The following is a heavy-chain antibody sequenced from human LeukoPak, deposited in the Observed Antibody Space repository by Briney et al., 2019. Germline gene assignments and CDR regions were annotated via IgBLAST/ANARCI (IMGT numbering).Heavy chain of an antibody. J-gene: IGHJ4*02. CDR2: TRNKANSYTT. CDR1: GFTFSDHY. CDR3: AREDSEYYFDY. Sequence: GGSLRLSCAASGFTFSDHYMDWVRQAPGKGLEWVGRTRNKANSYTTEYAASVKGRFTISRDDSKNSLYLQMNSLKTEDTAVYYCAREDSEYYFDYWGQGTLVTVSS. D-gene: IGHD2-15*01. V-gene: IGHV3-72*01.